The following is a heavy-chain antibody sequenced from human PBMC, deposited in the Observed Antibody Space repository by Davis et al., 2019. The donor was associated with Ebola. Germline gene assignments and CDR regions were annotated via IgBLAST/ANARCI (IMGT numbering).Heavy chain of an antibody. D-gene: IGHD4/OR15-4a*01. CDR3: ARDFFHNPMVAFGYYYYGMDV. CDR1: GFTFSSYA. J-gene: IGHJ6*02. V-gene: IGHV3-30-3*01. CDR2: ISYDGSNK. Sequence: GSLRLSCAASGFTFSSYAMHWVRQAPGKGLEWVAVISYDGSNKYYADSVKGRFTISRDNSKNTLYLQMNSLRAEDTAVYYCARDFFHNPMVAFGYYYYGMDVWGQGTTVTVSS.